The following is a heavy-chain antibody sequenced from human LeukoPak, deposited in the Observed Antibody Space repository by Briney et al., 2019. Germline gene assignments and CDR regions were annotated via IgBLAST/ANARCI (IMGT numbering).Heavy chain of an antibody. D-gene: IGHD3-22*01. V-gene: IGHV1-24*01. J-gene: IGHJ4*02. CDR1: GYTLTELS. Sequence: ASVKVSCKVSGYTLTELSMHWVRQAPGKGLEWMGGFDPEDGETIYAQKFQGRVTMTEDTSTDTAYMELSSLRSKDTAVYYCATHITYYYDSSGYYFDYWGQGTLVTVSS. CDR2: FDPEDGET. CDR3: ATHITYYYDSSGYYFDY.